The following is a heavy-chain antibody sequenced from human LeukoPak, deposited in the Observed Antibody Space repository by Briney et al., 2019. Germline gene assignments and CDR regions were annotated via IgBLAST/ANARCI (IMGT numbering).Heavy chain of an antibody. D-gene: IGHD2-21*02. CDR2: INQDGTEK. CDR3: ARVIVVTATPYYFDY. Sequence: GESLRLSCAASGFTFTTYWMSWVRQAPGKGLEWVANINQDGTEKYYVDSVKGRFTISRDNAKNSLYLQMNSLRAEDTAVFYCARVIVVTATPYYFDYWGQGTLVTVSS. J-gene: IGHJ4*02. CDR1: GFTFTTYW. V-gene: IGHV3-7*01.